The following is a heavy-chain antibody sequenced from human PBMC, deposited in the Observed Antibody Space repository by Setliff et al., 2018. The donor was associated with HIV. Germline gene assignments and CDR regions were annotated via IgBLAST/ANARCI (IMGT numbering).Heavy chain of an antibody. CDR2: VNHSGST. Sequence: KPSETLSLTCAVYGGSFSGYYWSWIRQPPGKGLEWIGEVNHSGSTNYNPSLKSRVTISVDASRNQFSLRLSSVTAADTAVYYCAAWGPRYSYAPYFFDSWGQGTLVTVSS. V-gene: IGHV4-34*01. D-gene: IGHD5-18*01. J-gene: IGHJ4*02. CDR3: AAWGPRYSYAPYFFDS. CDR1: GGSFSGYY.